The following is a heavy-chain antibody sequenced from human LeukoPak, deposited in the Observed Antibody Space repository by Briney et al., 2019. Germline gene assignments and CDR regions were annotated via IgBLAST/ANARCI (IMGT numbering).Heavy chain of an antibody. V-gene: IGHV4-59*01. CDR3: ARQGSTNGYSYGPVDY. J-gene: IGHJ4*02. Sequence: PSETLSLTCTVSGGSISSYYWSWIRQPPGKGLEWIGYIYYSGSTNYNPSLKSRVTISVGTSKNQFSLKLSSVTAADTAVYYCARQGSTNGYSYGPVDYWGQGTLVTVSS. CDR2: IYYSGST. D-gene: IGHD5-18*01. CDR1: GGSISSYY.